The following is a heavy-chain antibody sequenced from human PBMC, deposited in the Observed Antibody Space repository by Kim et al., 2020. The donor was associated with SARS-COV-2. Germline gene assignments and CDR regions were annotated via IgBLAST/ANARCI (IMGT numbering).Heavy chain of an antibody. Sequence: YAQKLRGGVTMTTDTSASTTYMELRSLRSDDTAVFYCARDFRSGLDTFDIWGQGTMVTVSS. CDR3: ARDFRSGLDTFDI. J-gene: IGHJ3*02. D-gene: IGHD6-19*01. V-gene: IGHV1-18*01.